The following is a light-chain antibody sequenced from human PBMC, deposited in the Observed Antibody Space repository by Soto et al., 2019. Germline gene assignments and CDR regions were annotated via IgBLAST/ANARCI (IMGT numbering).Light chain of an antibody. V-gene: IGKV1-5*01. Sequence: DIPMTQSPSTLSASVGDIVTITCRASQTISTWLAWYQQKPGKAPEILIYDASTLESGVPSRFSGSGSGTEFSLTISSLQPDDVATFYCQQYSSFSRTFGQGTKVDIK. J-gene: IGKJ1*01. CDR3: QQYSSFSRT. CDR1: QTISTW. CDR2: DAS.